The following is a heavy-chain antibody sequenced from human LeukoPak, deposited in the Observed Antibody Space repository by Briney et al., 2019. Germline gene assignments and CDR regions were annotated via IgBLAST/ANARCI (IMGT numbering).Heavy chain of an antibody. CDR2: ITWNSVNT. Sequence: GGSLRLSCAASGFTFSSYEMNWVRQAPGKGLEWVSTITWNSVNTAYADSVKGRFTISRDNGKNSLYLQMNSLSPEDTAFYYCARSSTTVTTRFFDLWGRGTLVTVSS. D-gene: IGHD4-17*01. CDR1: GFTFSSYE. CDR3: ARSSTTVTTRFFDL. J-gene: IGHJ2*01. V-gene: IGHV3-20*04.